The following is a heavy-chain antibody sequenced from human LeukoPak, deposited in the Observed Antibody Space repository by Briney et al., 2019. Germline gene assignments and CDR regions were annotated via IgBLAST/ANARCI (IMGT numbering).Heavy chain of an antibody. D-gene: IGHD4-17*01. CDR3: ARAHDYGDYFDY. V-gene: IGHV1-2*02. J-gene: IGHJ4*02. CDR1: GYTFTGHS. Sequence: GASVKVSCKASGYTFTGHSMYWVRQAPGQGLEWMGWINPNSGGTNYAQKFQGRVTMTRDTSISTAYMELSRLRSDDTAVYYCARAHDYGDYFDYWGQGTLVTVSS. CDR2: INPNSGGT.